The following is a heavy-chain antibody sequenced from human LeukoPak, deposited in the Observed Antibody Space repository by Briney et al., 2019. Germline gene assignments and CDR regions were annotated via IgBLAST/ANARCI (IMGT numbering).Heavy chain of an antibody. CDR1: GFSFSSYA. J-gene: IGHJ5*02. V-gene: IGHV3-23*01. Sequence: GRSLRLSCAASGFSFSSYAMHWVRQAPGKGLEWVSTTSAGGSSTYYADSVKGRFTISRDNSKNTFYLQMNSLRAEDTAAYYCAEGGYCSSSSCYYGWFEPWGQGTLVTVSS. CDR3: AEGGYCSSSSCYYGWFEP. D-gene: IGHD2-2*01. CDR2: TSAGGSST.